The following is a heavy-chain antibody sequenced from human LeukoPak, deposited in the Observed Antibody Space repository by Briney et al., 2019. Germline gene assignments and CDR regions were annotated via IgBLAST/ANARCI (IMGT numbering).Heavy chain of an antibody. CDR3: ASRSDYGRWFDP. CDR2: INHSGST. CDR1: GGSISGYL. J-gene: IGHJ5*02. D-gene: IGHD4-17*01. V-gene: IGHV4-34*01. Sequence: SETLSLTCTVSGGSISGYLWTWIRQPPGKGLEWIGEINHSGSTNYNPSLKSRVTISVDTSKNQFSLKLSSVTAADTAVYYCASRSDYGRWFDPWGQGTLVTVSS.